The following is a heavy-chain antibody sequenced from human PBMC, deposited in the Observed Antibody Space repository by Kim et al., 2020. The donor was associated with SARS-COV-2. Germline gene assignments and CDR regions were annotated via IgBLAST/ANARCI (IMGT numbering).Heavy chain of an antibody. J-gene: IGHJ4*02. V-gene: IGHV4-59*01. CDR3: ARANYYDSSGLTFDY. CDR2: IYYSGST. CDR1: GGSISSYY. Sequence: SETLSLTCTVSGGSISSYYWSWIRQPPGKGLEWIGYIYYSGSTNYNPSLKSRVTISVDTSKNQFSLKLSSVTAADTAVYYCARANYYDSSGLTFDYWGQGTLVTVSS. D-gene: IGHD3-22*01.